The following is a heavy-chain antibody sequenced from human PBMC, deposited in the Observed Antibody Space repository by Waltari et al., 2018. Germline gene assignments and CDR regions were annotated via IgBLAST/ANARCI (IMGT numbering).Heavy chain of an antibody. CDR1: EFIFSSYA. J-gene: IGHJ6*02. CDR2: SSYNERNI. CDR3: ARDYCDRTYCHGMDV. D-gene: IGHD2-21*01. Sequence: QVQLVESGGGVVQPGRSLRLSCAASEFIFSSYAMHWVRQAPGKGLEGVAVSSYNERNIYYVDSVKGRFTISRDNSKKTLYLQMNILRPEDTAVYYCARDYCDRTYCHGMDVWGQGTTVTVSS. V-gene: IGHV3-30*04.